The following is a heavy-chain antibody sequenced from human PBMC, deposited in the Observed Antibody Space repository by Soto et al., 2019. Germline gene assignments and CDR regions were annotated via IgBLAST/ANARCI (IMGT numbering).Heavy chain of an antibody. CDR1: GFTFDDYA. D-gene: IGHD2-2*01. CDR3: AKALGTMPASFDP. CDR2: ISWNRGSI. Sequence: EVQLVESGGGLVQPGRSLRLSCAASGFTFDDYAMHWVRQAPGKGLEWVSGISWNRGSIGYADSVKGRFTISRDNAKKSLYLQMNSLRAEDTALYYCAKALGTMPASFDPWGQGTLVTVSS. J-gene: IGHJ5*02. V-gene: IGHV3-9*01.